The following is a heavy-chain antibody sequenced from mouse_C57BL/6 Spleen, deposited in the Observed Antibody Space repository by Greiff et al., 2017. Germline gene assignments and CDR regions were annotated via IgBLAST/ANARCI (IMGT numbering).Heavy chain of an antibody. CDR2: IDPETGGT. V-gene: IGHV1-15*01. Sequence: VQRVESGAELVRPGASVTLSCKASGYTFTDYEMHWVKQTPVHGLEWIGAIDPETGGTAYNQKFKGKAILTADKSSSTAYMELRSLTSEDSAVYYCTRSGGYWGQGTLVTVSA. CDR3: TRSGGY. CDR1: GYTFTDYE. J-gene: IGHJ3*01.